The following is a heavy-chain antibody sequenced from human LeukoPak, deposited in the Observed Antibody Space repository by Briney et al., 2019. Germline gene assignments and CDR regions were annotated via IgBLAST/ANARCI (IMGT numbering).Heavy chain of an antibody. CDR3: ARDWEDGDYWDAFDI. V-gene: IGHV1-2*02. CDR2: INPNSGGT. J-gene: IGHJ3*02. CDR1: GYTFTGYY. D-gene: IGHD4-17*01. Sequence: ASVKVSCKASGYTFTGYYMHWVRQAPGQGLEWMGGINPNSGGTNYAQKFQGRVTMTRDTSISTAYTELSRLRSDDTAVYYCARDWEDGDYWDAFDIWGQGTMVTVSS.